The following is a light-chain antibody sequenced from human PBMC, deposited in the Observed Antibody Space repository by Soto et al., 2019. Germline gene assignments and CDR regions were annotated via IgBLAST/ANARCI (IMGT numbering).Light chain of an antibody. CDR2: GAS. Sequence: EIVLTQSPGTLSLSPGERATLSCRASQSVSGSYLAWYQHKPGQAPRLLIYGASSRATGIPDRFSGSWSGTDFTLTISRLEPEDFAVYYCQQYGSSPHTFGQGTTLEIK. CDR1: QSVSGSY. CDR3: QQYGSSPHT. V-gene: IGKV3-20*01. J-gene: IGKJ2*01.